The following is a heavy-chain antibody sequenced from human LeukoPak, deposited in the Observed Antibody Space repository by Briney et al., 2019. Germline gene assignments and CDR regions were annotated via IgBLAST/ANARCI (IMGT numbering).Heavy chain of an antibody. V-gene: IGHV4-31*03. CDR2: IYYSGST. J-gene: IGHJ4*02. Sequence: PSETLSLTYTVSGGSISSGGYYWSWIRQHPGKGLEWIGYIYYSGSTYYNPSLKSRVTISVDTSKNQFSLKLSSVTAADTAVYYCARRRYSSGWFDYWGQGTLVTVSS. CDR3: ARRRYSSGWFDY. D-gene: IGHD6-19*01. CDR1: GGSISSGGYY.